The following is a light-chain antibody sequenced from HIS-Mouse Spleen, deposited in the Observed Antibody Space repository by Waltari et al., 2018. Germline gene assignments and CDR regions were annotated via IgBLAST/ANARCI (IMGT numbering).Light chain of an antibody. CDR2: DVS. CDR3: SSYTSSSTEV. CDR1: SSDVGGYNY. V-gene: IGLV2-14*03. Sequence: QSALTQPASVSGSPGQSITIPCTGTSSDVGGYNYVSWYQQHPGKAPKHMIYDVSNRPSGVSNRFSGSKSGNTASLTISGLQAEDEADYYCSSYTSSSTEVFGGGTKLTVL. J-gene: IGLJ2*01.